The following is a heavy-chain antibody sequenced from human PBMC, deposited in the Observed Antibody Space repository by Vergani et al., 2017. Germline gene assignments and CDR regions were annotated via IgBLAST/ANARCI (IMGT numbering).Heavy chain of an antibody. D-gene: IGHD5-12*01. J-gene: IGHJ5*02. V-gene: IGHV1-2*02. CDR1: GYTFTGYF. CDR2: INPNSGGE. Sequence: QVQLVQSGADVKKPGASVKVSCKASGYTFTGYFIHWVRQAPGQGREWMGWINPNSGGENYAQKFQGRGTMHGDTSFSTTYLEWSSLIIDDTAVYYCARDFGWLRLSNWFDPWGQGTLVTVSS. CDR3: ARDFGWLRLSNWFDP.